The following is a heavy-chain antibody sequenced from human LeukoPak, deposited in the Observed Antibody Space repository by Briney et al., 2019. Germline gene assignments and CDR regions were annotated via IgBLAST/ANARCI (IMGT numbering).Heavy chain of an antibody. Sequence: SETLSLTCTVSGGSISSYYWSWIRQPAGKGLEWIGRINTSGSTNYNPSLKSRVTMSVDTSKNQLSLNLTSVTAADTAVYYCAPPPYYYETNGYSVAWGQGTLVTVSS. D-gene: IGHD3-22*01. V-gene: IGHV4-4*07. J-gene: IGHJ5*02. CDR3: APPPYYYETNGYSVA. CDR1: GGSISSYY. CDR2: INTSGST.